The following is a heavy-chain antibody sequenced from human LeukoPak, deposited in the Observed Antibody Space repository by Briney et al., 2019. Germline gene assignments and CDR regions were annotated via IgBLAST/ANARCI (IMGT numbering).Heavy chain of an antibody. J-gene: IGHJ4*02. V-gene: IGHV3-30*02. Sequence: PGGSLRLSCAASGFTFSSYGMHWVRQAPGKGLEWVAFIRYDGSNKYYADSVKGRFTISRDNSKNTLYLQMNSLRAEDTAVYYCEKAPHTAMAPSFDYWGQGTLVTVSS. CDR2: IRYDGSNK. CDR1: GFTFSSYG. CDR3: EKAPHTAMAPSFDY. D-gene: IGHD5-18*01.